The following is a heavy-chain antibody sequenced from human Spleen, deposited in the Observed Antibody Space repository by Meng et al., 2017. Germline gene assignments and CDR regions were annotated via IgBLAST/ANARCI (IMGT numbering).Heavy chain of an antibody. D-gene: IGHD2/OR15-2a*01. CDR3: ARGTTWGLSWFAP. V-gene: IGHV3-7*01. CDR2: IKQDGSEK. J-gene: IGHJ5*02. CDR1: GFTFSDYW. Sequence: GESLKISCAASGFTFSDYWMNWVRQAPGKGLEWVANIKQDGSEKYYVDSVKGRSTISRDNAKNSLYLQLNSLRAEDTDVSYRARGTTWGLSWFAPWGQGTLVTVSS.